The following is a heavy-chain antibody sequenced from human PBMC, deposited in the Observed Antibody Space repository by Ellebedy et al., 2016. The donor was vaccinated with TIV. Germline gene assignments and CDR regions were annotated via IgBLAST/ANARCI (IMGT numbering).Heavy chain of an antibody. CDR3: TRRTPEVYCSGGSCYSDY. CDR2: IRSKANSYAT. D-gene: IGHD2-15*01. V-gene: IGHV3-73*01. CDR1: GFTFSDSA. J-gene: IGHJ4*02. Sequence: PGGSLRFSCAASGFTFSDSAMHWVRQASGKGLEWVGRIRSKANSYATTYAASVKGRFTISRDDSKNTAYLQMNSLKIEDTAVYYCTRRTPEVYCSGGSCYSDYWGQGTLVTVSS.